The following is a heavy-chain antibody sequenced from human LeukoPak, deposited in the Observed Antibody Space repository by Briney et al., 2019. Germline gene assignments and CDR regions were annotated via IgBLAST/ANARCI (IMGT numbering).Heavy chain of an antibody. J-gene: IGHJ4*02. CDR1: GYTFTGYY. V-gene: IGHV1-2*06. CDR3: ARSPSPGGGSSRY. CDR2: INPNSGGT. Sequence: ASVKVSCKASGYTFTGYYMHWVRQAPGQGLEWMGRINPNSGGTNYAQKFQGRVTMTRDTSISTAYMELSRLRSDDTAVYCCARSPSPGGGSSRYWGQGTLVTVSS. D-gene: IGHD6-6*01.